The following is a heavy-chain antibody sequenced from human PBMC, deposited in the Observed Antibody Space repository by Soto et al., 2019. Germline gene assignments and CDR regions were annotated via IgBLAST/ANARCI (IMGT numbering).Heavy chain of an antibody. Sequence: KPVGSLRLSCAASGFTFSDYYMSWIRQAPGKGLEWVSYISSSSSYTNYADSVKGRFTISRDNAKNSLYLQMNSLRAEDTAVYYCARFQTGTHAFDIWGQGTMVTVSS. J-gene: IGHJ3*02. CDR3: ARFQTGTHAFDI. CDR1: GFTFSDYY. V-gene: IGHV3-11*06. D-gene: IGHD1-1*01. CDR2: ISSSSSYT.